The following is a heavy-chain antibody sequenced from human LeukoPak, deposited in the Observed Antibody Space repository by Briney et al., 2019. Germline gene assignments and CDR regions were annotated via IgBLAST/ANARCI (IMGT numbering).Heavy chain of an antibody. J-gene: IGHJ4*02. CDR2: IKEDGSVK. CDR1: GFTFSNYW. D-gene: IGHD6-13*01. V-gene: IGHV3-7*01. CDR3: ASGRQLGY. Sequence: PGGSLRLSCAASGFTFSNYWMSWVRHAPGKGLEWVANIKEDGSVKYYVDSVKGRFTISRDNARNSLYLQMNSLRAEDTAVYYCASGRQLGYWGQGTLVTVSS.